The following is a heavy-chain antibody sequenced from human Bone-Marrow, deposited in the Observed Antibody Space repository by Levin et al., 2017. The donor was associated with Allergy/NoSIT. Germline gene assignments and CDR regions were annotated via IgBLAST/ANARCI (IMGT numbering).Heavy chain of an antibody. V-gene: IGHV1-2*04. CDR1: GYRFTGYH. CDR3: ARGCSGGTCFLFDF. J-gene: IGHJ4*02. CDR2: INPSSGAT. Sequence: GESLKISCKAFGYRFTGYHMHWVRQAPGQGLEWMGWINPSSGATNYAQMFQGWVTMTTDTSISPAYMELSRVKSDDTATYYCARGCSGGTCFLFDFWGQGSLVTVSS. D-gene: IGHD2-15*01.